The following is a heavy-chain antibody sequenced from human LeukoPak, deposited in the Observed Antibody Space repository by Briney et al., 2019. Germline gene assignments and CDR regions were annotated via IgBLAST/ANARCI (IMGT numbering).Heavy chain of an antibody. CDR1: GFTFRNYW. CDR2: ISYDGSNK. V-gene: IGHV3-30*18. D-gene: IGHD2-2*01. J-gene: IGHJ6*02. Sequence: GGSLRLSCAASGFTFRNYWMHWVRQAPGKGLEWVAVISYDGSNKYYADSVKGRFTISRDNSKNTLCLQMNSLRAEDTAVYYCAKVGVLGYCSSTSCYPHYYYGMDVWGQGTTVTVSS. CDR3: AKVGVLGYCSSTSCYPHYYYGMDV.